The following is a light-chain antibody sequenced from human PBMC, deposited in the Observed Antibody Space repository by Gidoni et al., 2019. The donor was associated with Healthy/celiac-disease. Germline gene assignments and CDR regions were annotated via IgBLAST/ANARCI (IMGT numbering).Light chain of an antibody. Sequence: DIVMTQSPDSLAVPLGERATINCKSSQSVLYSSNNKNYLAWYQQKPGQPPKLLIYWASTRESGVPDRFSGSGSGTDFTLTISSLQAEDVAVYYCQQYYSTPCSFGQGTKLEIK. CDR2: WAS. CDR1: QSVLYSSNNKNY. J-gene: IGKJ2*04. V-gene: IGKV4-1*01. CDR3: QQYYSTPCS.